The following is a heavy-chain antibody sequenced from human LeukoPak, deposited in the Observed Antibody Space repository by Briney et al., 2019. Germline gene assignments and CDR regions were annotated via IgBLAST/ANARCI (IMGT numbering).Heavy chain of an antibody. CDR3: ARTSETIFGVVTPIDAFDI. D-gene: IGHD3-3*01. V-gene: IGHV4-39*01. CDR2: IYYSGST. Sequence: PSQTLSLNCTVSGGSISSSSYYWGWLRQPPGKGLEWIGSIYYSGSTYYNPSLKSRVTISVDTSKNQFSLKLSSVTAADTAVYYCARTSETIFGVVTPIDAFDIWGQGTMVTVSS. CDR1: GGSISSSSYY. J-gene: IGHJ3*02.